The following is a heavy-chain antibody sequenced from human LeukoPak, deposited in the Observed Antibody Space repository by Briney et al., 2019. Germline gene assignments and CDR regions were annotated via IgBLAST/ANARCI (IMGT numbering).Heavy chain of an antibody. CDR1: GLSFSSYG. D-gene: IGHD6-13*01. J-gene: IGHJ4*02. V-gene: IGHV3-30*18. CDR3: AKDGPYTSSFDY. CDR2: ISPDGDNE. Sequence: GGSLRLSCAASGLSFSSYGMHWVRQGPGKGLEWVVAISPDGDNEYYADSVKGRITISRDNSKNTLYLQMNSLRSDDTAVYYCAKDGPYTSSFDYWGQGTLVIVSS.